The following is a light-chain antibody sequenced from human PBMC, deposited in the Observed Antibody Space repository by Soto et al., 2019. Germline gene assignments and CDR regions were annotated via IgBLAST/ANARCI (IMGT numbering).Light chain of an antibody. V-gene: IGKV3D-15*01. J-gene: IGKJ4*01. CDR3: QQYHNWPPLT. CDR2: GAS. CDR1: QNINFN. Sequence: ETLMTQSPATLSASPGERVTLSCRASQNINFNLAWYQQKPGQAPRVLIYGASSRASCIPDRFSGSGSGTDFTLTISRLEHDDFAFYYCQQYHNWPPLTFGGGTRVEIK.